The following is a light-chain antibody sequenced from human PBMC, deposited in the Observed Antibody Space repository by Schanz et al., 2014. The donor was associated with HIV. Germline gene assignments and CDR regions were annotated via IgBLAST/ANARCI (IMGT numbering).Light chain of an antibody. V-gene: IGKV1-17*03. Sequence: DIQMTQSPSAMSASVRDRVTITCRASQGIGNYLAWFQQQPGKVPKRLIYAASSVQNGVSSRFSGSGSGTEFSLTIDSLQPEDSATYYCLQHKSFPLTFGGGTKVEIK. CDR2: AAS. CDR3: LQHKSFPLT. J-gene: IGKJ4*01. CDR1: QGIGNY.